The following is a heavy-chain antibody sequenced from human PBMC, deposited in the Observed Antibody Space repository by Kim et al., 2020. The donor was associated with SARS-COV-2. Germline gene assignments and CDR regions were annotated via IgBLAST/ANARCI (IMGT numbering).Heavy chain of an antibody. CDR3: ARGVQLENFDY. J-gene: IGHJ4*02. Sequence: SETLSLTCAVYGGSFSGYYWSWIRQPPGKGLEWIGEINHSGSTNYNPSLKSRVTISVDTSKNQFSLKLSSVTAADTAVYYCARGVQLENFDYWGQGTLVTVSS. CDR1: GGSFSGYY. CDR2: INHSGST. D-gene: IGHD1-1*01. V-gene: IGHV4-34*01.